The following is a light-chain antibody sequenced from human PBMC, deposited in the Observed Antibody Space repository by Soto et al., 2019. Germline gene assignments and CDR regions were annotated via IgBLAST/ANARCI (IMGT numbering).Light chain of an antibody. CDR3: QQYGSSGT. J-gene: IGKJ1*01. CDR2: GAS. Sequence: EIVMTQSPATLSVSPGERATLSCRASQSVSSNLALYQQKPGQAPRLLIYGASTRATGIPDRFSGSGSGTDLTLTISRLEHEDFAVYYCQQYGSSGTFGQGTKVDI. CDR1: QSVSSN. V-gene: IGKV3-20*01.